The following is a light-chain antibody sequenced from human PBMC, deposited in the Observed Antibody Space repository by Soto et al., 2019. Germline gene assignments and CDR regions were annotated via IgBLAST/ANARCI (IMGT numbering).Light chain of an antibody. Sequence: DIQMTQSPSTLSASVGDTVTITCRASQSISSWLAWYQQRPGKVPKILVYKASSLESGVPSRFSDSGYGTEFTLTISSLQPDDFATYYCQDYSSYSMYTFGQGTKLEIK. CDR1: QSISSW. J-gene: IGKJ2*01. CDR2: KAS. V-gene: IGKV1-5*03. CDR3: QDYSSYSMYT.